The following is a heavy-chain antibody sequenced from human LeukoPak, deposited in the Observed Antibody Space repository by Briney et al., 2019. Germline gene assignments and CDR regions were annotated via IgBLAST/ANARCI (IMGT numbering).Heavy chain of an antibody. CDR1: GGSFSGYY. V-gene: IGHV4-34*01. CDR3: ARSRGKIDY. J-gene: IGHJ4*02. CDR2: INHSGST. Sequence: SETLSLTCAVYGGSFSGYYWSWIRQPPGKGLEWIGEINHSGSTNYNPSLKSRVTISVDTSKNQFSLKLSSVTAADTAVYYCARSRGKIDYWGQGTLVTVSS.